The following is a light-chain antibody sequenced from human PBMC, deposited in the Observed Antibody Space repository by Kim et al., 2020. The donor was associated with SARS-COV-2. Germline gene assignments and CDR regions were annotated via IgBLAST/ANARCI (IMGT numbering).Light chain of an antibody. J-gene: IGKJ4*01. CDR1: QEINSF. V-gene: IGKV1-33*01. Sequence: ASVGDRIIITCQASQEINSFLNWYQQKPGKAPKLLIYDASNLEVGVPSRFSGSGSGTHFTFSINTLQPEDFAMYYCQQYERLPLTFGGGTKVDIK. CDR2: DAS. CDR3: QQYERLPLT.